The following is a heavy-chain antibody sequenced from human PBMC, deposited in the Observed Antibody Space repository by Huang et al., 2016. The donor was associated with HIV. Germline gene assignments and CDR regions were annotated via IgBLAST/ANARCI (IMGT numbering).Heavy chain of an antibody. CDR2: IYHSGTT. CDR1: GGSISSRSYY. CDR3: AAHGRIVGIPAAPLRFDP. Sequence: QLQLQESGPGLVKPSETLSLTCTVSGGSISSRSYYWGWIRQPPGKGLGWIGSIYHSGTTYYNPSLKRRVTISVDTSRTQFSLKLSSVTAADTAVYYCAAHGRIVGIPAAPLRFDPWGQGTLVTVSS. V-gene: IGHV4-39*01. D-gene: IGHD6-13*01. J-gene: IGHJ5*02.